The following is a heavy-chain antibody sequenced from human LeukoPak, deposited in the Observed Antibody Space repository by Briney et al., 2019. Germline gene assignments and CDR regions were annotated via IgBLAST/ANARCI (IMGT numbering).Heavy chain of an antibody. CDR3: ARVSGYSSSWGYYYGMDV. D-gene: IGHD6-13*01. V-gene: IGHV4-4*02. Sequence: SGTLSLTCAVSGGSISSSNWWRWVRQPPGKGLEWIGEIYHSGSTNYNPSLKSRVTISVDKSKNQFSLKLSSVTAADTAVYYCARVSGYSSSWGYYYGMDVWGKGTTVTVSS. J-gene: IGHJ6*04. CDR2: IYHSGST. CDR1: GGSISSSNW.